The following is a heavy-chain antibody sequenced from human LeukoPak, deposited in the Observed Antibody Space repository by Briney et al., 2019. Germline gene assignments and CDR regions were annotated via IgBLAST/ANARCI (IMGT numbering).Heavy chain of an antibody. CDR3: ARGGYDFWSGYYPSMHDY. Sequence: GASVKVSCKASGYTFTSYDINWVRQATGQGLEWMGWMNPNSGNTGYAQKFQGRVTMTRNTSISTAYMELSSLRSEDTAVYYCARGGYDFWSGYYPSMHDYWGQGTLVTVSS. J-gene: IGHJ4*02. CDR1: GYTFTSYD. V-gene: IGHV1-8*01. CDR2: MNPNSGNT. D-gene: IGHD3-3*01.